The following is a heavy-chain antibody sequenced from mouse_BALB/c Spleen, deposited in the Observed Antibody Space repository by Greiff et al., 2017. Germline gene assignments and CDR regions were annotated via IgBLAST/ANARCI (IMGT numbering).Heavy chain of an antibody. CDR1: GFTFSDYY. J-gene: IGHJ4*01. D-gene: IGHD1-2*01. CDR2: ISDGGSYT. V-gene: IGHV5-4*02. CDR3: ARGGYGHYYAMDY. Sequence: EVQVVESGGGLVKPGGSLKLSCAASGFTFSDYYMYWVRQTPEKRLEWVATISDGGSYTYYPDSVKGRFTISRDNAKNNLYLQMSSLKSEDTAMYYCARGGYGHYYAMDYWGQGTSVTVSS.